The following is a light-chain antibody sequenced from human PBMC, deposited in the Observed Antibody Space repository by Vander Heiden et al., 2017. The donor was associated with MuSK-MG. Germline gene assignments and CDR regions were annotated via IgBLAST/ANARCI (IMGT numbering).Light chain of an antibody. CDR3: HVWSSGSQQLV. Sequence: YVLTQPPSVSVTPGQTARITCGGDNIGSLSVHWYQQKPGQAPMGGVDDDSDRPSEIPDRFSGYNSGNKATLKTSGVEAGDEADDYWHVWSSGSQQLVFGGGTKLTVL. CDR2: DDS. V-gene: IGLV3-21*02. J-gene: IGLJ3*02. CDR1: NIGSLS.